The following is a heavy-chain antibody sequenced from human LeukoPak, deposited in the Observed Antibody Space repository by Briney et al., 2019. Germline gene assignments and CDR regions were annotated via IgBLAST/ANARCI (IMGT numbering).Heavy chain of an antibody. D-gene: IGHD4-11*01. CDR1: DDSITMYY. Sequence: PSETLSLTCTVSDDSITMYYWTWLRQPPAKGLEWIGYVDHTGSTKFNPSLNGRVSLSRDTSKNLFSLRLRSVTAADTAVYFCARGRVSSSTWYSTYYYYFYMDVWGKGTTVTISS. J-gene: IGHJ6*03. CDR2: VDHTGST. CDR3: ARGRVSSSTWYSTYYYYFYMDV. V-gene: IGHV4-59*01.